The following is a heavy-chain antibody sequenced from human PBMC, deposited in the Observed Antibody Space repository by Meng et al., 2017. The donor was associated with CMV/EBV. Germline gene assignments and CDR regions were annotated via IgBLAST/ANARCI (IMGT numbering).Heavy chain of an antibody. CDR1: GFTFSSYE. V-gene: IGHV3-48*03. D-gene: IGHD3-9*01. CDR2: ISSSGSTI. CDR3: AREDDILTGDYYYYYGMDV. J-gene: IGHJ6*02. Sequence: GGSLRLSCAASGFTFSSYEMNWVRQAPGKGLEWVSYISSSGSTIYYADSVNGRFTISRDNAKNSLYLQMNSLRAEDTAVYYCAREDDILTGDYYYYYGMDVWGQGTTVTVSS.